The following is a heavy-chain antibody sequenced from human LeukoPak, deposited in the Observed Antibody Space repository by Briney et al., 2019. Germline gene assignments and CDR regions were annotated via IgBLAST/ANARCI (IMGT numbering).Heavy chain of an antibody. CDR3: AKGYYFDILSGYSSLDS. CDR1: EFSVGSNY. J-gene: IGHJ4*02. Sequence: GGSLRLSCAASEFSVGSNYMTWVRQAPGKGLEWVAFIRYDGSNKYYADSVKGRFTISRDDSKNTLYLQMNSLRAEDTAAYYCAKGYYFDILSGYSSLDSWGQGTLVTVSS. V-gene: IGHV3-30*02. D-gene: IGHD3-9*01. CDR2: IRYDGSNK.